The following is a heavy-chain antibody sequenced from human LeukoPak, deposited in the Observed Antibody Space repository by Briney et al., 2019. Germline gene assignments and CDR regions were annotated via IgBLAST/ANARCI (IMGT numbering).Heavy chain of an antibody. Sequence: PSETLSLTCTMSGDSTNTYFWSWIRQPPGKGLEWIGYINYTGTTNYNPSLKSRVTISVDTSKNQFSLRLSSVTAADTAVYYCASKSSDHGELRFDYWGQGTLVTVSS. D-gene: IGHD4-17*01. CDR2: INYTGTT. J-gene: IGHJ4*02. CDR1: GDSTNTYF. CDR3: ASKSSDHGELRFDY. V-gene: IGHV4-59*01.